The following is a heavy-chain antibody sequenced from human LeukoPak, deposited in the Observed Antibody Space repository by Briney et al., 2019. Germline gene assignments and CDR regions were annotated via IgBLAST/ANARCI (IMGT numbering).Heavy chain of an antibody. CDR2: ISAYNGNT. J-gene: IGHJ5*02. CDR1: GYTFISYG. CDR3: ARHDFWIRRDWFDP. Sequence: ASVKVSCKASGYTFISYGISWVRQAPGQGLEWIGWISAYNGNTNYAQKLQGRVTMTTDTSTSTAYMELRSLRSDDTAVYYCARHDFWIRRDWFDPWGQGTLVTVSS. D-gene: IGHD3-3*01. V-gene: IGHV1-18*01.